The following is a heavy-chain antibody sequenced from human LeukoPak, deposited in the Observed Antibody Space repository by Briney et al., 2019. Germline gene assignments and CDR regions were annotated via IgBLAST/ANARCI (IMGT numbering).Heavy chain of an antibody. Sequence: SETLSLTCAVYGGSFSGYYWSWIRQPPGKGLEWIGEINHSGSTNYNPSLKSRVTISVDTSKNQFFLKLSSVTAADTAVYYCARGSSQLWSADWGQGTLVTVSS. D-gene: IGHD5-18*01. CDR3: ARGSSQLWSAD. CDR2: INHSGST. V-gene: IGHV4-34*01. J-gene: IGHJ4*02. CDR1: GGSFSGYY.